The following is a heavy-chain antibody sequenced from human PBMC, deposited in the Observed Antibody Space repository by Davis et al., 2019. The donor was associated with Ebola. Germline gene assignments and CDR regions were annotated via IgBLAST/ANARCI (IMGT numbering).Heavy chain of an antibody. Sequence: GESLKISCAASGFTFSSYAMSWVRQAPGKGPEWVATTKQDGSDKYYVDSVKGRFTISRDNAENSMYLDMNSLRAEDTAVYYCARVKGGGSGWWGYFDYWGQGSLVIVSS. J-gene: IGHJ4*02. CDR1: GFTFSSYA. V-gene: IGHV3-7*01. CDR2: TKQDGSDK. D-gene: IGHD6-19*01. CDR3: ARVKGGGSGWWGYFDY.